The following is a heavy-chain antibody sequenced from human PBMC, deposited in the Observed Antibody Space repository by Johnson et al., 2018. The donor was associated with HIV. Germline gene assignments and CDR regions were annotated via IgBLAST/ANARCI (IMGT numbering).Heavy chain of an antibody. CDR3: ARPSVMTTLTTTPWAFDI. V-gene: IGHV3-30*04. CDR2: ISYDGTYN. Sequence: VLLVESGGGVVQPGKSLRLSCAASGFTFSSYAMHWVRQAPGKGLEWVAIISYDGTYNYYADSVKGRFTISRDNSKNTLYLQMNSLRVDDTAVYHCARPSVMTTLTTTPWAFDIWGQGTMVTVSS. CDR1: GFTFSSYA. D-gene: IGHD4-17*01. J-gene: IGHJ3*02.